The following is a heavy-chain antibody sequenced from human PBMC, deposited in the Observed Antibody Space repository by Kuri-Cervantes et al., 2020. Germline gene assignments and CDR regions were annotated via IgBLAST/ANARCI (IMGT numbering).Heavy chain of an antibody. CDR2: ISYDGSNK. CDR1: GFTFSNYP. Sequence: GGSLRLSCAASGFTFSNYPMYWVRQAPGKGLEWVAVISYDGSNKYYADSVKGRFTISRDNSKNTLYLQMNSLRAEDTAVYYCAKDSTRSGAFDYWGQGTLVTVSS. V-gene: IGHV3-30*04. CDR3: AKDSTRSGAFDY. D-gene: IGHD7-27*01. J-gene: IGHJ4*02.